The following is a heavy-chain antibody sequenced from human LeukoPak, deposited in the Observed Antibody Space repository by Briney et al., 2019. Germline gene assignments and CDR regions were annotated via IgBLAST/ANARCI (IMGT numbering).Heavy chain of an antibody. CDR3: ARVHDSSGYYYALET. J-gene: IGHJ5*02. D-gene: IGHD3-22*01. Sequence: PSETRSLTCTVSGGSISSYYWRWVRQPPGKGLEWIGYIYYSGSTNYNPSLKSRVTISVDTSKNQFSLKLSSVTAADTAVYYCARVHDSSGYYYALETWGQGTLVTVSS. CDR2: IYYSGST. CDR1: GGSISSYY. V-gene: IGHV4-59*01.